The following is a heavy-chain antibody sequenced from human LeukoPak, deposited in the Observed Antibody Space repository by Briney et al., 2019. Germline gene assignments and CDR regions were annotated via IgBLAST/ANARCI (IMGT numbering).Heavy chain of an antibody. CDR1: GFSFSSYS. J-gene: IGHJ3*02. D-gene: IGHD3-9*01. CDR2: ISSSSSYI. Sequence: GGSLRLSCAASGFSFSSYSMNWVRPAPGKGLEWVSSISSSSSYIYYADSVKGRFTISRDNAKNSLYLQMNSLRAEDTAVYYCARGGLRYFDWLQNDAFDIWGQGTMVTVSS. V-gene: IGHV3-21*01. CDR3: ARGGLRYFDWLQNDAFDI.